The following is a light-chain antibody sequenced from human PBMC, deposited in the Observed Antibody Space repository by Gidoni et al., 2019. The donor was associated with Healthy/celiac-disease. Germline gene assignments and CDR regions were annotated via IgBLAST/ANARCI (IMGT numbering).Light chain of an antibody. V-gene: IGKV1-39*01. CDR3: QQSYSTPIT. CDR2: AAS. J-gene: IGKJ5*01. Sequence: DIQMTQSPSSLSASVGDRVTITCRASQSISSYLNWYQQKPGKAPKLLIYAASSFQSGVPSRFSGSGSGTDFTLPISSLQPEDFASYYCQQSYSTPITFGQGTRLEIK. CDR1: QSISSY.